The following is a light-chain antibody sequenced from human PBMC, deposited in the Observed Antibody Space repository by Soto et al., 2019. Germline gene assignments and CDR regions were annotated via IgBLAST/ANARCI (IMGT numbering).Light chain of an antibody. CDR2: EDN. Sequence: NFMLTQPHSVSESPGKTVTISCTRSSGSIASNYVQWYQQRPGSSPTTVIYEDNQRPSGVPDRFSGSIDSSSNSASLTISGLKTEDEADYYCQPDDSSNLWVFGGGTKLTLL. CDR3: QPDDSSNLWV. CDR1: SGSIASNY. J-gene: IGLJ3*02. V-gene: IGLV6-57*01.